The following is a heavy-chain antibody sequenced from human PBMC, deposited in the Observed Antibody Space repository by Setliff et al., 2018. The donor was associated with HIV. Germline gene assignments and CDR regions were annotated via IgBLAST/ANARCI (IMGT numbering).Heavy chain of an antibody. CDR1: GGSFNDYY. J-gene: IGHJ2*01. V-gene: IGHV4-34*11. CDR3: ARDAGRSWEVGCWYFDL. CDR2: LFYSGST. D-gene: IGHD6-13*01. Sequence: SETLSLTCAVYGGSFNDYYWGWIRQPPGKGLEWIGSLFYSGSTYYNPSLKGRVTISVDTSKNQFSLKLNSVTAADTAVYYCARDAGRSWEVGCWYFDLWGRGSLVTVSS.